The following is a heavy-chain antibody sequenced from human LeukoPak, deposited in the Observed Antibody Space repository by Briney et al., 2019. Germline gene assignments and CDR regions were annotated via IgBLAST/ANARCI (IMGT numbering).Heavy chain of an antibody. CDR2: ISGYSGNT. J-gene: IGHJ5*02. V-gene: IGHV1-18*04. CDR1: GYTFTGYY. D-gene: IGHD3-10*01. CDR3: ARGLTEWFGELLSRPNWFDP. Sequence: GASVKVSCKASGYTFTGYYMHWVRQAPGQGLEWMGWISGYSGNTKYAQKLQGRVTMTTDTSTSTAYMELRSLRSDDTAVYYCARGLTEWFGELLSRPNWFDPWGQGTLVTVSS.